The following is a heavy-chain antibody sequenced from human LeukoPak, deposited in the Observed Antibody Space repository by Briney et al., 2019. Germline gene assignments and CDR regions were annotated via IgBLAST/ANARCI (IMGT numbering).Heavy chain of an antibody. CDR2: IRYDGSNK. J-gene: IGHJ4*02. Sequence: PGGSLRLSCAASGFTFSSYGMHWVRQAPGKGLEWMAFIRYDGSNKYYADSVKGRFTISRDNSKNTLYLQMNSLRAEDTAVYYCAKDHGGTRNAVYDYVWGSYRLGSEYFDYWGQGTLVTVSS. CDR3: AKDHGGTRNAVYDYVWGSYRLGSEYFDY. CDR1: GFTFSSYG. D-gene: IGHD3-16*02. V-gene: IGHV3-30*02.